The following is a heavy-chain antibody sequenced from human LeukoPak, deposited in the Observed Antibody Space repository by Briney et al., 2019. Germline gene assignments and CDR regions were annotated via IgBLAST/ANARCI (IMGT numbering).Heavy chain of an antibody. CDR2: IYTSGST. CDR3: ARREKPLYYCSSTSCRRGYFDY. CDR1: GGSISSYY. Sequence: SEALSLTCTVSGGSISSYYWSWIRQPAGKGLEWIGRIYTSGSTNYNPSLKSRVTMSVDTSKNQFSLKLSSVTAADTAVYYCARREKPLYYCSSTSCRRGYFDYWGQGTLVTVSS. D-gene: IGHD2-2*01. V-gene: IGHV4-4*07. J-gene: IGHJ4*02.